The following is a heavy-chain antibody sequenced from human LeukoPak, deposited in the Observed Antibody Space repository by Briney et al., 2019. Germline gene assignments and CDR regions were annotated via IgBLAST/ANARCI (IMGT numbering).Heavy chain of an antibody. CDR1: GGSISTYY. Sequence: PSETLSLTCTLSGGSISTYYWSWIRQPPGKGLEWIGYIYHSGSTNYNPSLKSRVTISVDTSKNQFSLKLSSVTAADTAVYYCARVPPSGYDSNWFDPWGQGTLVTVSS. J-gene: IGHJ5*02. D-gene: IGHD5-12*01. CDR2: IYHSGST. CDR3: ARVPPSGYDSNWFDP. V-gene: IGHV4-59*01.